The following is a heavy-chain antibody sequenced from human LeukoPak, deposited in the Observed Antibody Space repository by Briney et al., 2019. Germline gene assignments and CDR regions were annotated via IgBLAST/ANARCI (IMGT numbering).Heavy chain of an antibody. J-gene: IGHJ6*03. D-gene: IGHD1-14*01. V-gene: IGHV3-21*01. CDR3: ATGFFYYYYMDV. Sequence: GGSLRLSCAASGFTFSSYSMNWVRQAPGKGLEWVSSISSSSSYIYYADSVKGRFTISRDNAKNTLYLQMNSLRAEDTAVYYCATGFFYYYYMDVWGKGTTVT. CDR1: GFTFSSYS. CDR2: ISSSSSYI.